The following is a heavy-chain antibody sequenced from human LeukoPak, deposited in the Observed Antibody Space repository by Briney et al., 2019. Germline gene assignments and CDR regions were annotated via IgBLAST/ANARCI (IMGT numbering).Heavy chain of an antibody. CDR1: GLAFSNFW. CDR2: IKQDGGEK. J-gene: IGHJ4*02. D-gene: IGHD6-19*01. V-gene: IGHV3-7*05. CDR3: ARVGGWFLFDY. Sequence: GGSLRLSCAASGLAFSNFWMSWVRQAPGKGLEWVANIKQDGGEKYYVDSVKGRFTISRDNAKNSLYLQMNSLRAEDTAVYYCARVGGWFLFDYWGQGTLVTVSS.